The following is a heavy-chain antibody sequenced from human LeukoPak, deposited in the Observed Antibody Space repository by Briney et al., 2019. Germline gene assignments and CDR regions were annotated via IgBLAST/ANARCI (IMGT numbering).Heavy chain of an antibody. D-gene: IGHD1-1*01. J-gene: IGHJ4*02. V-gene: IGHV3-30*02. Sequence: GGSLRLSCAASGFTFSNYGMHWVRQAPGKGLEWVAFMQYDGSDKFFADSVKGRFTISRDNSKNMLYLQMNSLRAEDTAVYYCVKEQQLEPFDYWGQGTLVTVSS. CDR3: VKEQQLEPFDY. CDR1: GFTFSNYG. CDR2: MQYDGSDK.